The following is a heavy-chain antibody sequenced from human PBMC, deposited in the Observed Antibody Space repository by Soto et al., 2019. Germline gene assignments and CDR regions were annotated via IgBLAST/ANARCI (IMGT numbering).Heavy chain of an antibody. D-gene: IGHD3-22*01. Sequence: QVQLVQSGAEVKKPGASVKVSCKASGYTFISYGISWVRQAPGQGLEWMGWISTFNGKTNYAQNVQGRVTMTTDTTKTTAYMELRSLKSDDTAVYSCARDRVPKSSGYFPFEYWGQGTLVTVSS. CDR1: GYTFISYG. V-gene: IGHV1-18*01. J-gene: IGHJ4*02. CDR3: ARDRVPKSSGYFPFEY. CDR2: ISTFNGKT.